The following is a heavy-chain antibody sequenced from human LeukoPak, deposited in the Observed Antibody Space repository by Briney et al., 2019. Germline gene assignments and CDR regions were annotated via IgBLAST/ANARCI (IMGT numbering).Heavy chain of an antibody. CDR3: ARGPMDV. CDR2: IGTAGDT. CDR1: VFTFSSYD. V-gene: IGHV3-13*01. J-gene: IGHJ6*04. Sequence: GWSLRLSCASSVFTFSSYDMHWVRQATAKGVDWVSAIGTAGDTYYPVSVKGRFTISRENAKNSLYLQRNSRRVGDTAVYYCARGPMDVWGKGTTVTVSS.